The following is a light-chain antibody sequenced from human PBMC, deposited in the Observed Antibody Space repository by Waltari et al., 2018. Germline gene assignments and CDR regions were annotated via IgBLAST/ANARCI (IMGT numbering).Light chain of an antibody. CDR1: GLAKLY. CDR3: QSPDSSGTSWV. V-gene: IGLV3-25*03. CDR2: KDS. J-gene: IGLJ3*02. Sequence: SNELTQPPSLSVSPGQTAMITCSGDGLAKLYSYRYQQRSGPAPVLVISKDSERPSGMPERFSGSSSGITVTLTISGGQAEDEADYYCQSPDSSGTSWVFGGGTKLTVL.